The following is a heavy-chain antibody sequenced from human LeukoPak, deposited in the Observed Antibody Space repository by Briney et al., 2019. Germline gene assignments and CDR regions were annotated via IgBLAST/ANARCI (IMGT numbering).Heavy chain of an antibody. CDR2: INTNTGNP. J-gene: IGHJ6*03. Sequence: ASVKVSCKASGYTFTSYAMNWVRQAPGQGLEWMGWINTNTGNPTYAQGFTGRFVFSLDTSVSTAYLQISSPKAEDTAVYYCAREDYSSWYEDYYYMDVWGKGTTVTVSS. CDR3: AREDYSSWYEDYYYMDV. CDR1: GYTFTSYA. D-gene: IGHD6-13*01. V-gene: IGHV7-4-1*02.